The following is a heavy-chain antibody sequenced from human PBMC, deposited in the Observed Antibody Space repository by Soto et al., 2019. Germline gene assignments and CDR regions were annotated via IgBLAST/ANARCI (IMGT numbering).Heavy chain of an antibody. CDR3: APRERYYGSPSWFDP. V-gene: IGHV4-39*01. CDR2: VYYNENT. Sequence: SETLSLTCSVSGGSISSFTYYWGWIRQPPGKGLEWIGTVYYNENTYYNPSLKSRVTITVDTAKNQFSLNLRSVTAADTAMYFRAPRERYYGSPSWFDPWGPGTLVTVSS. CDR1: GGSISSFTYY. J-gene: IGHJ5*02. D-gene: IGHD3-10*01.